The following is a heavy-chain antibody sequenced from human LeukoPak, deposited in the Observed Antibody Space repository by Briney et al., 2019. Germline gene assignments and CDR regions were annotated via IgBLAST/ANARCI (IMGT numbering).Heavy chain of an antibody. CDR3: AHARGYYDSHGGFDT. V-gene: IGHV4-39*01. D-gene: IGHD3-22*01. Sequence: SETLSLTCTVSDGSISSSSYYWGWIRQPPGKGLERIGCIHYSGSTYYHPSLKSRVTISVDTSKNQFSVKLSSVTAADTAVYYCAHARGYYDSHGGFDTWGQGTLVTVSS. CDR1: DGSISSSSYY. CDR2: IHYSGST. J-gene: IGHJ5*02.